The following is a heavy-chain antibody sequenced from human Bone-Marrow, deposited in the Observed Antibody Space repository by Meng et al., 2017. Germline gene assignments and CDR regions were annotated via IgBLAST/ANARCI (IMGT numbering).Heavy chain of an antibody. Sequence: ASVKVSCKPSGYNFPDYYIHWVRQAPGQGLEWMGWINPNTGDTNYSHKFQARVTMTSDTSIRTAYMELSWLRSDDTAVYYCVRVKNIVATIKFFDFWGQGTLVTVSS. D-gene: IGHD5-12*01. V-gene: IGHV1-2*02. J-gene: IGHJ4*02. CDR3: VRVKNIVATIKFFDF. CDR1: GYNFPDYY. CDR2: INPNTGDT.